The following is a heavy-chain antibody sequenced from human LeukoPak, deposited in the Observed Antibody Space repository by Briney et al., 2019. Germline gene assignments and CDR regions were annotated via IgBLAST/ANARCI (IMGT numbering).Heavy chain of an antibody. CDR1: GYTFTSYG. V-gene: IGHV1-18*04. Sequence: ASVEVSCKASGYTFTSYGISWVRQAPGQGLEWMGWISAYNGNTNYAQKLQGRVTMTTDTSTSTAYMELRSLRSDDTAVYYCARGADCSSTSCYGPEWAFDIWGQGTMVTVSS. D-gene: IGHD2-2*01. CDR2: ISAYNGNT. CDR3: ARGADCSSTSCYGPEWAFDI. J-gene: IGHJ3*02.